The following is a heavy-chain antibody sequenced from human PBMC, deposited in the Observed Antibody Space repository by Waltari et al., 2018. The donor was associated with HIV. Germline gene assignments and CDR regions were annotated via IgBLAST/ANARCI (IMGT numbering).Heavy chain of an antibody. Sequence: QVHLQESGPGLVKPLQTLSLTCIVAGGSVSSGDYYWSWIRQHPEKGLEWIGYIYYTGSTSYNPSLKSRVTISLDTSKNQFSLNLRSVTAADTAVYYCARDGDFWGLAPFYWGQGILVTVSS. J-gene: IGHJ4*02. CDR2: IYYTGST. CDR3: ARDGDFWGLAPFY. D-gene: IGHD7-27*01. V-gene: IGHV4-31*03. CDR1: GGSVSSGDYY.